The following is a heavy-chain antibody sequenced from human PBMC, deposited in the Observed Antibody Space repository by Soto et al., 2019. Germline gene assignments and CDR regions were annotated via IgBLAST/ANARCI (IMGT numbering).Heavy chain of an antibody. J-gene: IGHJ4*02. Sequence: QVQLVQSGAEVKRPGSSVKVSCKASGDTFNFYSINWVRQAPGLGLGWMGRVNPIVSMSNYAQRFQGRVTMTADKSTSTAYMELSGLGSENTASYYCAATYGSGYRAFDYWGQGALVTVSS. D-gene: IGHD3-10*01. CDR1: GDTFNFYS. V-gene: IGHV1-69*04. CDR2: VNPIVSMS. CDR3: AATYGSGYRAFDY.